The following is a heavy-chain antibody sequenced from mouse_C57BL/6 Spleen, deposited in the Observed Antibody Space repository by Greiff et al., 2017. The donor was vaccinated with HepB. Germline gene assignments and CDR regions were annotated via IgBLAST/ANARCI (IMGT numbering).Heavy chain of an antibody. CDR3: AIDYGSSSYAMDY. V-gene: IGHV2-5*01. D-gene: IGHD1-1*01. CDR1: GFSLTSYG. CDR2: IWRGGST. Sequence: VKVVESGPGLVQPSQSLSITCTVSGFSLTSYGVHWVRQSPGKGLEWLGVIWRGGSTDYNAAFMSRLSITKDNSKSQVFFKMNSLQADDTAIYYCAIDYGSSSYAMDYWGQGTSVTVSS. J-gene: IGHJ4*01.